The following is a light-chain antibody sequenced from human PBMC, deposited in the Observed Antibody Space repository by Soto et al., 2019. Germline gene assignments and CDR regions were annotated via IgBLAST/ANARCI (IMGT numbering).Light chain of an antibody. Sequence: EIVLTQSPGTLSLSPGERVTLSCRASQSVSSSYLGWYQQKPGQAPRLLIYGASNRATGIPDRFSGSGSGTDFPLTINRLEPEDFAVYYCQRYGSSPPYAFGQGTKLEVK. CDR1: QSVSSSY. V-gene: IGKV3-20*01. J-gene: IGKJ2*01. CDR2: GAS. CDR3: QRYGSSPPYA.